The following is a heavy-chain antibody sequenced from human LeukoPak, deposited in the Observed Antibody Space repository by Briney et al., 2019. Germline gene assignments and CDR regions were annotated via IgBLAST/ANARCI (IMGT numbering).Heavy chain of an antibody. V-gene: IGHV3-30-3*01. CDR3: AREGDGYNYNGMDV. Sequence: PGGSLRLSCAASGFTFSSYAMHWVRQAPGKGLEWVAVISYDGSNKYYADSVKGRFTISRDNSKNTLYLQMNSLRAEDTAVYYCAREGDGYNYNGMDVWGQGTTVTVSS. J-gene: IGHJ6*02. CDR2: ISYDGSNK. CDR1: GFTFSSYA. D-gene: IGHD5-24*01.